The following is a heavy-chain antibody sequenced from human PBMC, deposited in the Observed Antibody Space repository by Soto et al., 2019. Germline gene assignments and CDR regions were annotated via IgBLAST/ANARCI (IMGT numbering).Heavy chain of an antibody. D-gene: IGHD3-22*01. J-gene: IGHJ6*02. Sequence: GASVKVSCKASGYTLTSYYMHWVRQAPGQGLEWMGIINPSGGSTSYAQKFQGRVTMTRDTSASTVYMELSSLRSEDTAVYYCARDFITMIVVVTNYYYYGMDVWGQGTTVTVSS. CDR2: INPSGGST. V-gene: IGHV1-46*01. CDR1: GYTLTSYY. CDR3: ARDFITMIVVVTNYYYYGMDV.